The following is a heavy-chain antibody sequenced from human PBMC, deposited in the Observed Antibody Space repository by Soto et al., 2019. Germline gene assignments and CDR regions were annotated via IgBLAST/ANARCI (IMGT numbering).Heavy chain of an antibody. V-gene: IGHV4-30-4*01. J-gene: IGHJ4*02. D-gene: IGHD4-17*01. CDR1: GGSISSGDFS. CDR3: ARADDFSDRFDY. CDR2: IYYSGST. Sequence: LSLTCTVSGGSISSGDFSWSWFRQPPGKGRELIVNIYYSGSTYYNPSLRSRAIMSVDTSQNQFSLKLSSLTAADTAVYFCARADDFSDRFDYWGQGALVTSPQ.